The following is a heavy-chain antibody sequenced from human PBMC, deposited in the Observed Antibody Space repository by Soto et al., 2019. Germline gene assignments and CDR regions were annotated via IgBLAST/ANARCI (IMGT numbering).Heavy chain of an antibody. CDR3: ARATSYSYDSSGYYHNWFDP. Sequence: ASVKVSCKASGGTFSGYAISWVRQAPGQGLEWMGGIIPIFGTANYAQKFQGRVTITADESTSTAYMELSSLRSEDTAVYYCARATSYSYDSSGYYHNWFDPWGQGTLVTVSS. V-gene: IGHV1-69*13. CDR2: IIPIFGTA. J-gene: IGHJ5*02. D-gene: IGHD3-22*01. CDR1: GGTFSGYA.